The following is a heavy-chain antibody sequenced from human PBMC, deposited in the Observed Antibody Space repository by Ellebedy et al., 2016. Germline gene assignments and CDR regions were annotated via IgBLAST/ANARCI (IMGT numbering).Heavy chain of an antibody. V-gene: IGHV3-33*05. CDR2: ISSDGRNK. Sequence: GESLKISXAASGFPVSSYGMHWVRQAPGKGLEWVTAISSDGRNKWYADSVNGRFTISRDNSRNTLSLQMDSLRDEDTAVYYCARDREGAYFYMNVWGKGTTVTVSS. CDR1: GFPVSSYG. D-gene: IGHD1-26*01. CDR3: ARDREGAYFYMNV. J-gene: IGHJ6*03.